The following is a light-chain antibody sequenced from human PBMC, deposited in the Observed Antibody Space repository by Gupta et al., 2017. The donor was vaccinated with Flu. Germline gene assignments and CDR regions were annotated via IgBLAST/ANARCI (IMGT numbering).Light chain of an antibody. CDR2: RND. V-gene: IGLV1-47*01. CDR3: AAWDDRLSGVV. J-gene: IGLJ2*01. Sequence: TISCSGNTSNIGKNYVYWFQQFPGAAPKLLVYRNDHRPSGVPDRFSGSNSGTSASLAISGLRSEDEADYHCAAWDDRLSGVVFGGGTKLTVL. CDR1: TSNIGKNY.